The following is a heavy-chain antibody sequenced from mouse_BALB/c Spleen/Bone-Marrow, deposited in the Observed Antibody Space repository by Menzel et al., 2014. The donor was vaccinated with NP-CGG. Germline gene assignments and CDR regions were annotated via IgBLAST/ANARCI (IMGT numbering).Heavy chain of an antibody. D-gene: IGHD3-2*01. CDR1: GYTFTSYD. V-gene: IGHV1S33*01. Sequence: SGPELVKPGALVKISCKASGYTFTSYDINWVKQRPGQGLEWIGWIYPGDGSTKYNEKFKGKATLTADKSSSTAYMQLSSLTSENSAVYFCARSGDSSGYGFAYWGQGTLV. J-gene: IGHJ3*01. CDR2: IYPGDGST. CDR3: ARSGDSSGYGFAY.